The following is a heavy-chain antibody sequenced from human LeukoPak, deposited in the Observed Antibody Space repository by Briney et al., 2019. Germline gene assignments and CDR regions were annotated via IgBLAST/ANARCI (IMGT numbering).Heavy chain of an antibody. V-gene: IGHV4-34*01. CDR3: ARSRYSYGYYFDY. CDR2: INHSGST. D-gene: IGHD5-18*01. Sequence: NSSETLSLTCAVHGGSFSGYYWSWIRQPPGKGLEWIGEINHSGSTNYNPSLKSRVTISVDTSKNQFSLKLSSVTAADTAVYYCARSRYSYGYYFDYWGQGTLVTVSS. CDR1: GGSFSGYY. J-gene: IGHJ4*02.